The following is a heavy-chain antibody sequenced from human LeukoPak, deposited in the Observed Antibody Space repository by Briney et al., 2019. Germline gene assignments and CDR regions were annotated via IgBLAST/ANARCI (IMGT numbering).Heavy chain of an antibody. CDR2: ISPDGTNI. CDR3: ARDGVATNDY. CDR1: GFIFSAYS. Sequence: GGSLRLSCVASGFIFSAYSMQWVRQAPGKRLEYVSGISPDGTNIFYADSVKGRFTMSRDNSNNMVYLQMGSLRPEDTAVYYCARDGVATNDYWGQGILVAVS. D-gene: IGHD5-12*01. J-gene: IGHJ4*02. V-gene: IGHV3-64*02.